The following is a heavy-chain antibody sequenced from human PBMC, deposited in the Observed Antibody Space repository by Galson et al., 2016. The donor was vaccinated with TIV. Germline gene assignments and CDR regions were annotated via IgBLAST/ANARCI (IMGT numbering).Heavy chain of an antibody. V-gene: IGHV1-69*13. Sequence: SVKVSCKASGGTFSSYAISWVRQAPGQGLEWMGGIIPIFGTANYAQKFQGRVTITADESTGTAYMELSSLRSEDTAVFYCARREYSYGEYYYYYDMAVWGKGTTGIVSS. CDR1: GGTFSSYA. D-gene: IGHD5-18*01. CDR3: ARREYSYGEYYYYYDMAV. J-gene: IGHJ6*03. CDR2: IIPIFGTA.